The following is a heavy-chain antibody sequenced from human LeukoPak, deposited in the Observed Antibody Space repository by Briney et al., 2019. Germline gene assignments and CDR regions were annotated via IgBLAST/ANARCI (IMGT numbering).Heavy chain of an antibody. CDR2: INHSGST. J-gene: IGHJ4*02. CDR1: GGSFSGYY. Sequence: SETLSLTCAVYGGSFSGYYWSWIRQPPRKGLEWIGEINHSGSTNYNPSLKSRVTISVDTSKNQFSLKLSSVTAADTAVYYCARLVVVPAATHARDYWGQGTLVTVSS. D-gene: IGHD2-2*01. V-gene: IGHV4-34*01. CDR3: ARLVVVPAATHARDY.